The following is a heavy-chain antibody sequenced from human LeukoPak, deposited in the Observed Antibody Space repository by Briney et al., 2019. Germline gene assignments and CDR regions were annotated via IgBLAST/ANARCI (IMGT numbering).Heavy chain of an antibody. CDR1: GFTFSSYA. CDR3: ARDQDNWNYGEYYFDY. CDR2: ISSNGGST. D-gene: IGHD1-7*01. Sequence: GGSLRLSCAASGFTFSSYAMHWVRQAPGKGLEYVSAISSNGGSTYYANSVKGGFTISRDNSKNTLYLQMGSLRAEDMAVYYCARDQDNWNYGEYYFDYWGQGTLVTVSS. V-gene: IGHV3-64*01. J-gene: IGHJ4*02.